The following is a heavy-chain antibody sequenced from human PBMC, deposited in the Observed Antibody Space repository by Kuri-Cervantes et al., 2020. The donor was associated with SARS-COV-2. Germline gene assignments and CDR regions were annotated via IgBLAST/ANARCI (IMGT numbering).Heavy chain of an antibody. CDR3: ARDGVYDFWSGYYQQDDAFDI. V-gene: IGHV4-61*10. D-gene: IGHD3-3*01. CDR2: LDTSGST. Sequence: GSLRLSCAVSGVSVSGGTYYWAWIRQPARKGLEWIGHLDTSGSTTYNPSLKSRVTISVDTSKNQFSLKLSSVTAADTAVYYCARDGVYDFWSGYYQQDDAFDIWGQGTMVTVSS. CDR1: GVSVSGGTYY. J-gene: IGHJ3*02.